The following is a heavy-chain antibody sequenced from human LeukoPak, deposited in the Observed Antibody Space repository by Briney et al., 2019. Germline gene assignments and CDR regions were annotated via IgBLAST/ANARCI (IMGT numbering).Heavy chain of an antibody. CDR1: GFTFSSYA. J-gene: IGHJ4*02. CDR2: ISGSGGST. D-gene: IGHD3-22*01. Sequence: PGGSLRLSCAASGFTFSSYAMSWVRQAPGKGLEWVSAISGSGGSTYYADSVKGRFTISRDNSKNTLYLQMNSLRAEDTAVYYCAKDEVLNVGHYYDSSGPVDYWGQGTLVTVSS. V-gene: IGHV3-23*01. CDR3: AKDEVLNVGHYYDSSGPVDY.